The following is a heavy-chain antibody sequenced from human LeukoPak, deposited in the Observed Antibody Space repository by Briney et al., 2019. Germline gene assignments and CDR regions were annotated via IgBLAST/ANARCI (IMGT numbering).Heavy chain of an antibody. V-gene: IGHV3-23*01. CDR1: GFTFSSYA. J-gene: IGHJ4*02. Sequence: GGPLRLSCAASGFTFSSYAMSWVRQAPGKGLEWVSAISGSGGSTYYADSVKGRFTISRDNSKNTLYLQMNSLRAEDTAVYYCANTRAIAARPFDYWGQGTLVTVSS. CDR2: ISGSGGST. D-gene: IGHD6-6*01. CDR3: ANTRAIAARPFDY.